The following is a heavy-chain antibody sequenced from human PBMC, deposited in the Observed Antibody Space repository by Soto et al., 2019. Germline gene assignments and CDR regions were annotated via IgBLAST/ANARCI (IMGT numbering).Heavy chain of an antibody. V-gene: IGHV3-30*18. CDR2: ISFDGGNT. D-gene: IGHD3-10*01. CDR1: GFTFNNYG. Sequence: EGSLRLSCAASGFTFNNYGMHWVRQAPGKGLEWVVVISFDGGNTVYADSVKGRFTISRDNSKDTLYLQMTSLRAEDTAVYYCVKQSGSGSYYNVVSGDPFDYWGQGAL. CDR3: VKQSGSGSYYNVVSGDPFDY. J-gene: IGHJ4*02.